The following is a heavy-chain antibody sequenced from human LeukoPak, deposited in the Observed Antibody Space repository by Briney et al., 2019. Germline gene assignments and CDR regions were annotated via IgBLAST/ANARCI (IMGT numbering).Heavy chain of an antibody. D-gene: IGHD1-14*01. V-gene: IGHV1-24*01. CDR2: FDPEDGET. CDR1: GYTLTELS. J-gene: IGHJ5*02. CDR3: ATTNNRYTAQQGFDP. Sequence: ASVKVSCKVSGYTLTELSMHWVRQAPGKGLEWMGGFDPEDGETIYAQKFQGRVTMTEDTSTDTAYMELSSLRSEDTAVYYCATTNNRYTAQQGFDPWGQGTLVTVSS.